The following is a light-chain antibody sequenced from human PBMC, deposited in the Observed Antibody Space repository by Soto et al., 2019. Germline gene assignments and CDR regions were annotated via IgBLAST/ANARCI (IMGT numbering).Light chain of an antibody. CDR1: QSVSRTY. V-gene: IGKV3-20*01. CDR2: GAS. Sequence: EIVLTQSPGTLSLSPGERATLSCRASQSVSRTYLAWYQQKPGQAPRLLIYGASSRATGIPDRFSGSGYGTDFTLTISRLEPEDFAVYFCQQYGSSGTFGQGTKVDFK. CDR3: QQYGSSGT. J-gene: IGKJ1*01.